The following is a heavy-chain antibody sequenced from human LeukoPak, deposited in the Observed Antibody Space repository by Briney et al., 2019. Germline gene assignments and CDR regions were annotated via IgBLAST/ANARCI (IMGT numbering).Heavy chain of an antibody. D-gene: IGHD1-14*01. CDR2: IHRSGSP. V-gene: IGHV4-59*12. CDR3: AREILGGFNPGAY. CDR1: LDSTTSDF. Sequence: SETLSLTCTVSLDSTTSDFWSWVRQPPGKGLEWIGEIHRSGSPNYNPSLQSRVTISIDRSRNQIVLELSSVTAADTAFYYCAREILGGFNPGAYWGQGTLVTVSS. J-gene: IGHJ4*02.